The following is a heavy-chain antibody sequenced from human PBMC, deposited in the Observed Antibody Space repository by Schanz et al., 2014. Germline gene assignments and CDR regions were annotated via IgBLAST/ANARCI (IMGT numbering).Heavy chain of an antibody. J-gene: IGHJ4*02. V-gene: IGHV3-30*18. CDR1: GFSFSRYG. CDR2: ISSDETVT. CDR3: AKIGYGGLLNYYIDH. Sequence: QIQLVESGGGVVQPGTSLRLSCTISGFSFSRYGMHWVRQAPGKGLEWVAVISSDETVTYYVDSVKGRFTISRDNSKTPLYLQMSSLFPPLTSLFSCAKIGYGGLLNYYIDHWGQGTLVTVSS. D-gene: IGHD3-16*01.